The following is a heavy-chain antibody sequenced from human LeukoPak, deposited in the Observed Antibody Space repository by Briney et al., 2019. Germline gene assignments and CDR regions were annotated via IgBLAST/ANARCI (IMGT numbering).Heavy chain of an antibody. V-gene: IGHV3-30*02. CDR1: GFTFSSYG. J-gene: IGHJ4*02. CDR3: GKDNRRAVAGSFAPDY. CDR2: IRNDGSNK. Sequence: QPGGSLSLSCAASGFTFSSYGMHWVRPAPGKGLEWVAFIRNDGSNKNYAHSVKGRLTIYRDNPKTTLDLQMNSMTAEAPALYDCGKDNRRAVAGSFAPDYWGEGTLGTVSS. D-gene: IGHD6-19*01.